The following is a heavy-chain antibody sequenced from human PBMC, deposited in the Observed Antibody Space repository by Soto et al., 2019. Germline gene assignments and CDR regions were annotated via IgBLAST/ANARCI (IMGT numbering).Heavy chain of an antibody. J-gene: IGHJ4*01. D-gene: IGHD1-26*01. CDR3: ARGEQYSGRIFDY. V-gene: IGHV6-1*01. CDR2: TYYRSKWYY. Sequence: PSETLSLTCAIAGDSVSSNSAGWSWVRQSPSRGLEWLGRTYYRSKWYYEYAVSVRGRITINPDTSKNQYSLQLNSVTPEDTAVYFCARGEQYSGRIFDYWGQGTLVTVSS. CDR1: GDSVSSNSAG.